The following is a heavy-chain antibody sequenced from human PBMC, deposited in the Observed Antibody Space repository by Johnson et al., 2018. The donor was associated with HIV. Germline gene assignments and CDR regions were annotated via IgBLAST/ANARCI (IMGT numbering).Heavy chain of an antibody. CDR3: ARDRGYLDAFDI. J-gene: IGHJ3*02. CDR1: GFTFSSYG. V-gene: IGHV3-NL1*01. Sequence: QVQLVESGGGVVQPGRSLRLSCAASGFTFSSYGIHWVRQAPGKGLEWVSGSNWDGGSTDYANSVKGRFSISRDNAKHSLYLQMNSLRAEDTAVYYCARDRGYLDAFDIWGQGTMVTVSS. D-gene: IGHD3-22*01. CDR2: SNWDGGST.